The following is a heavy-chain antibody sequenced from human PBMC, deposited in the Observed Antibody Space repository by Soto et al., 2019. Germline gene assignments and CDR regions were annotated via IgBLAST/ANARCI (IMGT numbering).Heavy chain of an antibody. D-gene: IGHD6-13*01. CDR3: AREAYSSTSFFDY. J-gene: IGHJ4*02. Sequence: TSETLSLTCTVSGGSISSYYWSWIRQPPGKGLEWIGYIYYSGSTYYNPSLKSRVTISVDTSKTQFSLKLSSVTAADTAVYYCAREAYSSTSFFDYWGQGTLVTVSS. V-gene: IGHV4-59*12. CDR1: GGSISSYY. CDR2: IYYSGST.